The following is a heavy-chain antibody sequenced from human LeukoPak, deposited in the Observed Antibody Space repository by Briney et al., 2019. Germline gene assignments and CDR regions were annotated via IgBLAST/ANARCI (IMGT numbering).Heavy chain of an antibody. V-gene: IGHV3-7*01. J-gene: IGHJ4*02. CDR1: GITFNGNW. D-gene: IGHD1-26*01. CDR3: ARDVWTYSGEAFDY. CDR2: IKEDGSVK. Sequence: GGSLRLSCAASGITFNGNWMSWVRPAPGKGLEWVANIKEDGSVKYYVDSVKGRFSISRDNAKSSLYLQMSSLRAEDTAVYYCARDVWTYSGEAFDYWGQGALVTVSS.